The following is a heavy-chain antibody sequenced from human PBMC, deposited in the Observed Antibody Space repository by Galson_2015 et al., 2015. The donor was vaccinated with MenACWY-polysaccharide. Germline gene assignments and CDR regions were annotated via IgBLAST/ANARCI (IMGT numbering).Heavy chain of an antibody. CDR2: IYHSGST. V-gene: IGHV4-38-2*01. CDR3: ARVEKYSVSCYGYFHH. D-gene: IGHD1-26*01. CDR1: GYSISSGYY. Sequence: ETLSLTCAVSGYSISSGYYWGWIRQPPGKGLEWIGSIYHSGSTYYNPSLKSRVTISVDTSKNQFSLKLSSVTAADTAVYYCARVEKYSVSCYGYFHHWGQGTLVTVSS. J-gene: IGHJ1*01.